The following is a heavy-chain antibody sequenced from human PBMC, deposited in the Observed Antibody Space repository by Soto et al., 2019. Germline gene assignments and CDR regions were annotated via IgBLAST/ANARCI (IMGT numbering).Heavy chain of an antibody. CDR1: GGSISSVGYS. V-gene: IGHV4-30-2*01. CDR3: ARDHPHSYGVYYFDY. D-gene: IGHD5-18*01. CDR2: IYHSGST. J-gene: IGHJ4*02. Sequence: SETLSLTCAVSGGSISSVGYSWSWIRQPPGKGLEWIGYIYHSGSTYYNPSLQSRVTISADTSKNQVSLKVNSVTAADTAVYYCARDHPHSYGVYYFDYWGQGTPVTVSS.